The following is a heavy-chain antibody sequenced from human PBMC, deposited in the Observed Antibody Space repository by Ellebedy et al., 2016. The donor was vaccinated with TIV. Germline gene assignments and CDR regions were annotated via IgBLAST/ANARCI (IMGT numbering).Heavy chain of an antibody. D-gene: IGHD6-19*01. V-gene: IGHV4-38-2*02. CDR2: MFHSGST. CDR1: HYAISGGYY. CDR3: ARMTSRGFSTPAY. J-gene: IGHJ4*02. Sequence: SETLSLTXSVSHYAISGGYYWGWIRQSPGKGLEWIGSMFHSGSTYYNPSLRSRVTMSVDTSRNQLSLTLRSVTAADTGIYYCARMTSRGFSTPAYWGQGTLVTVSS.